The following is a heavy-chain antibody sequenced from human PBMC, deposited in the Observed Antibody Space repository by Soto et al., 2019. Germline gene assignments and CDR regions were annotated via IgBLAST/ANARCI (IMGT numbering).Heavy chain of an antibody. J-gene: IGHJ4*02. CDR2: ISGGGDII. V-gene: IGHV3-11*01. CDR1: GFTFSDHY. D-gene: IGHD6-25*01. CDR3: SRDPRLADY. Sequence: QVQLVESGGGLVKPGVSLRLSCAASGFTFSDHYMTWIRQAPGKGPEWLSYISGGGDIISYADSVKGRFIISRDNAKRSLYLQMNSLTVEDTAVYYCSRDPRLADYWGQGTLVTVSS.